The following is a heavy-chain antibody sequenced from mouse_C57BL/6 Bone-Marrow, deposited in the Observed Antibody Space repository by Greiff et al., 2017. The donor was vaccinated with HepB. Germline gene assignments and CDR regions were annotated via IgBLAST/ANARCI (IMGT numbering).Heavy chain of an antibody. CDR2: SRNKANDYTT. V-gene: IGHV7-1*01. CDR3: ARDLWFDY. J-gene: IGHJ2*01. D-gene: IGHD2-2*01. CDR1: GFTFSDFY. Sequence: EVNVVESGGGLVQSGRSLRLSCATSGFTFSDFYMEWVRQAPGKGLEWIAASRNKANDYTTEYSASVKGRFIVSRDTSQSILYLQMNALRAEDTAIYYCARDLWFDYWGQGTTLTVSS.